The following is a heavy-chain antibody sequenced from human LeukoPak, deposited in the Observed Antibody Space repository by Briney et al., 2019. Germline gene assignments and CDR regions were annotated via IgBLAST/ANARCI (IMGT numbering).Heavy chain of an antibody. CDR2: INPSGGTT. D-gene: IGHD1-26*01. V-gene: IGHV1-46*01. CDR3: ARNVGSGFDI. CDR1: GYTFTNYY. Sequence: AASVKVSCKATGYTFTNYYIHWVRQAPGQGLEWMGMINPSGGTTSYAQKFQGRVTMTRVTSTSTVYMELSSLRSEDTDVYYCARNVGSGFDIWGQGTMVTVSS. J-gene: IGHJ3*02.